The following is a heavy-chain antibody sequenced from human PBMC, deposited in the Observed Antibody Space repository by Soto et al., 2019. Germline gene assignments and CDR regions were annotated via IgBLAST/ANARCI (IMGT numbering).Heavy chain of an antibody. Sequence: PSXTLSLTCAVSSGSISSYYWSWIRHPPVNGLEWIGYIYYSGSTYYNPSLKSRVTISVDTSKNQFSLKLSSVTAADTAVYYCARGLRYFDWLIRDNWFDPWGQGTLVTVSS. CDR3: ARGLRYFDWLIRDNWFDP. D-gene: IGHD3-9*01. CDR1: SGSISSYY. J-gene: IGHJ5*02. V-gene: IGHV4-59*12. CDR2: IYYSGST.